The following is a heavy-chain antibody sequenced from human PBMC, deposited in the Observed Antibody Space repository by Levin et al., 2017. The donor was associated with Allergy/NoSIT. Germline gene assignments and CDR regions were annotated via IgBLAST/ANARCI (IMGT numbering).Heavy chain of an antibody. Sequence: SETLSLTCAVSGGSISSGGYSWSWIRQPPGKGLEWIGYIYLSGSTYYNPSLKSRVTISVDRSKNQFSLKLSSVTAADTAVYYCARAYGEGDAFDIWGQGTMVTVSS. D-gene: IGHD3-16*01. CDR2: IYLSGST. CDR3: ARAYGEGDAFDI. V-gene: IGHV4-30-2*01. J-gene: IGHJ3*02. CDR1: GGSISSGGYS.